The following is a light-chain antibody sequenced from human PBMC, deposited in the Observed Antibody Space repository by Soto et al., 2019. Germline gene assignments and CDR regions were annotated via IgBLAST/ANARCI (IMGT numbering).Light chain of an antibody. Sequence: DIVMTQSPVSLPVTPGEPASITCRSSQSLLHSDGYNYLDWYLQKPGQSPQLLIYLGSNRASGVPDRFSVSGSGTDFTLKISRVEAEDVGVYYCMQALQTPLTFGGGTKVEIK. CDR2: LGS. CDR3: MQALQTPLT. J-gene: IGKJ4*01. V-gene: IGKV2-28*01. CDR1: QSLLHSDGYNY.